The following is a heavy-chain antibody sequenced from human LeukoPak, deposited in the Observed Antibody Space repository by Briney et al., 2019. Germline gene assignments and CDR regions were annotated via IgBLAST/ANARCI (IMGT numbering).Heavy chain of an antibody. CDR2: IYSGGST. CDR1: GLTVSNNY. CDR3: ARDYRRLEY. Sequence: PGGSLRLSCAASGLTVSNNYMSWVRQAPGKGLEWVSVIYSGGSTYYADSVKGRFTISRDNSKNTLYLHMNSLRAEDTAVYYCARDYRRLEYWGQGTLVTVSS. D-gene: IGHD1-1*01. J-gene: IGHJ4*02. V-gene: IGHV3-66*02.